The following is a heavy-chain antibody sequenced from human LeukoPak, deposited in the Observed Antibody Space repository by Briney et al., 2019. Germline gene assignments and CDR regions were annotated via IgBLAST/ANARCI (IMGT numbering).Heavy chain of an antibody. CDR1: GGSFSGYY. Sequence: TSETLSLTCAVYGGSFSGYYWSWIRQTAGKGLEWIGEINHSGSAKYNPSLKSRVSISVTLSKNQFSLDLSSVTAADTAVYYCARGQALYSDASGYYAGGFYYFDKWGQGTLVTVFS. CDR2: INHSGSA. J-gene: IGHJ4*02. D-gene: IGHD3-22*01. CDR3: ARGQALYSDASGYYAGGFYYFDK. V-gene: IGHV4-34*01.